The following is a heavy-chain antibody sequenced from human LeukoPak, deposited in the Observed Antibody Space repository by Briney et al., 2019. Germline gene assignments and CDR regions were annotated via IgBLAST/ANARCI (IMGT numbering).Heavy chain of an antibody. Sequence: ASVKVSCKASGYTFTSYGISWVRKALGQGLEWIGWISAYNGNTSYAQKLQGRVTMTTDTSTSTAYMELRSLRSDDTAVYYCARERGRYCSSTSCLRYFQHWGQGTLVTVSS. CDR3: ARERGRYCSSTSCLRYFQH. CDR2: ISAYNGNT. J-gene: IGHJ1*01. D-gene: IGHD2-2*01. CDR1: GYTFTSYG. V-gene: IGHV1-18*01.